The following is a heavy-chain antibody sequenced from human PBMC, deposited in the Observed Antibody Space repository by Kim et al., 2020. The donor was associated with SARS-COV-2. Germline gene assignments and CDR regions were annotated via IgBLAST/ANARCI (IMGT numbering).Heavy chain of an antibody. Sequence: GGSLRLSCAASGFTFSSYAMHWVRQAPGKGLEWVAVISYDGSNKYYADSVKGRFTISRDNSKNTLYLQMNSLRAEDTAVYYCARDPMITFGGVIAIGYYYDGMVVWGQRTTGTVST. CDR2: ISYDGSNK. CDR1: GFTFSSYA. D-gene: IGHD3-16*02. V-gene: IGHV3-30-3*01. CDR3: ARDPMITFGGVIAIGYYYDGMVV. J-gene: IGHJ6*01.